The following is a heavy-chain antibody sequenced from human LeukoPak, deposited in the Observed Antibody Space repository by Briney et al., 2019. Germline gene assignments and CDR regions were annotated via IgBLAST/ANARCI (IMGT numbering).Heavy chain of an antibody. J-gene: IGHJ4*02. CDR3: TTDRCSSTSCRPTDY. CDR1: GFTFSNGW. V-gene: IGHV3-15*01. D-gene: IGHD2-2*01. Sequence: GGSLRLSCAASGFTFSNGWMSWVRQAPGKGLEWVGRIKSKTDGGTTDYAAPVKGRFTISRDDSNNTLYLQMNSLKTEDTAVYYCTTDRCSSTSCRPTDYWGQGTLVTVSS. CDR2: IKSKTDGGTT.